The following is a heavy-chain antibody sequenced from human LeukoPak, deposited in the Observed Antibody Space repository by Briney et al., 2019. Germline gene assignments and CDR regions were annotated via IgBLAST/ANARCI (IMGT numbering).Heavy chain of an antibody. CDR3: ANGDIAAAGVFDY. CDR2: INHSGST. CDR1: GGSFSGYC. D-gene: IGHD6-13*01. V-gene: IGHV4-34*01. J-gene: IGHJ4*02. Sequence: SETLSLTCAVYGGSFSGYCWSWIRQPPGKGLEWIGEINHSGSTNYNPSLKSRVTISVDTSKNQFSLKLSSVTAADTAVYYCANGDIAAAGVFDYWGQGTLVTVSS.